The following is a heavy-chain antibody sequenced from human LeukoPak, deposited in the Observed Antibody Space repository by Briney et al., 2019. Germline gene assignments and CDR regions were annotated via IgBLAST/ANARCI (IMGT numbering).Heavy chain of an antibody. CDR3: ASLGVTTTPHDY. Sequence: PSETLSLTCAVYGGSFSGYYWSWIRQPPGKGLEWIGEINHSGSTNYNPSLKSRVTISVDTSKNQFSLKLSSVTAADTAVYYCASLGVTTTPHDYWGQGTLVTVSS. CDR2: INHSGST. CDR1: GGSFSGYY. D-gene: IGHD4-17*01. J-gene: IGHJ4*02. V-gene: IGHV4-34*01.